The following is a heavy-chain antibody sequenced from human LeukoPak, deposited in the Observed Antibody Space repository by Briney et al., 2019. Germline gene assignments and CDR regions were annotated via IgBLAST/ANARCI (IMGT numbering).Heavy chain of an antibody. CDR3: AREAPVAAGSDAFDI. V-gene: IGHV1-18*01. D-gene: IGHD6-19*01. Sequence: AAVKVSCKSSGYTFTTYGISWMRQAPGQSLEWMGWISPYNSNTKHAQKLQGRVTMTTDTSTNTAYMEVRSLRSDDTAVYYCAREAPVAAGSDAFDIWGQGTMVTVSS. CDR2: ISPYNSNT. J-gene: IGHJ3*02. CDR1: GYTFTTYG.